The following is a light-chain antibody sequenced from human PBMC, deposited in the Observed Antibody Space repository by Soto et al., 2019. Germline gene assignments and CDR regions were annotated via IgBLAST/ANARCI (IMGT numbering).Light chain of an antibody. CDR3: QSQDSSLSGSKVV. Sequence: QSVLTLPPSVSGAPGQRVIISCTGSSSNIGAGYDVHWHQQLPGTAPKLLIYGNSNRPSGVPDRFSGSKSGATASLAIKGLQAEDEGNYYCQSQDSSLSGSKVVFGGGTKLTVL. V-gene: IGLV1-40*01. CDR1: SSNIGAGYD. J-gene: IGLJ2*01. CDR2: GNS.